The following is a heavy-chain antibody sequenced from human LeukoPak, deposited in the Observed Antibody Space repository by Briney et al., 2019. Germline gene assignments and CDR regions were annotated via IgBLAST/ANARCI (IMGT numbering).Heavy chain of an antibody. J-gene: IGHJ4*02. D-gene: IGHD1-26*01. Sequence: SETLSLTCAAYGGSFSGYYWSWIRQPPGKGLEWIGEINHSGSTNYNPSLKSRVTISVDTSKNQFSLKLSSVTAADTAVYYCARAVSGRKIDYWGQGTLVTVSS. CDR3: ARAVSGRKIDY. CDR1: GGSFSGYY. CDR2: INHSGST. V-gene: IGHV4-34*01.